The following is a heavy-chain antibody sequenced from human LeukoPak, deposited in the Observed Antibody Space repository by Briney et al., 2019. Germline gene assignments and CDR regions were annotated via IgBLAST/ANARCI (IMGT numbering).Heavy chain of an antibody. D-gene: IGHD5-18*01. Sequence: GSLRLSCAASGFTFSSYAMSWVRQAPGKGLEWIGYIYYSGSTNYNPSLKSRVTISVDTSKNQFSLKLSSVTAADTAVYYCARAGYSYGYGYWGQGTLVTVSS. CDR1: GFTFSSYA. CDR2: IYYSGST. CDR3: ARAGYSYGYGY. V-gene: IGHV4-59*01. J-gene: IGHJ4*02.